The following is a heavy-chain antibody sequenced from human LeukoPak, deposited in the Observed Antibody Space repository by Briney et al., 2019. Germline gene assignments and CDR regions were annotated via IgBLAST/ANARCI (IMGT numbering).Heavy chain of an antibody. CDR2: ISGSGGST. D-gene: IGHD6-13*01. J-gene: IGHJ4*02. Sequence: GGSLRLSRAASGFTFSSYAMSWVRQAPGKGLEWVSAISGSGGSTYYADSVKGRFTISRDNSKNTLYLQMDSLRGEDTAVYYCAKAPPYSRRSPNYFGYWGQGTLVTVSS. V-gene: IGHV3-23*01. CDR3: AKAPPYSRRSPNYFGY. CDR1: GFTFSSYA.